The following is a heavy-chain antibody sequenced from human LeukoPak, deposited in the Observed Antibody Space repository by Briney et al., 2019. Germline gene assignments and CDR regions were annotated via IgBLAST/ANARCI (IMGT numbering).Heavy chain of an antibody. CDR1: GFTFTNYA. J-gene: IGHJ4*02. CDR3: AKDRARDGYNYPDY. CDR2: ISGSGDFT. V-gene: IGHV3-23*01. D-gene: IGHD5-24*01. Sequence: PGGSLRLSCAASGFTFTNYAMSWVRQAPGKGLEWVSDISGSGDFTYYADSVKGRFTISRDKSKNTLYLQMNSLRAEDTAVYYCAKDRARDGYNYPDYWGQGTLVTVSS.